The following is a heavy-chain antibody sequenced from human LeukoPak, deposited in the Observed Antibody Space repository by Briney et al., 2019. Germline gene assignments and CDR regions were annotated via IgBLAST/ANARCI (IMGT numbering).Heavy chain of an antibody. Sequence: ASVKVSCKASGYTFSNYYVHWVRQAPGQGLEWMGIIKPSGGGTSYALKFQGRVTLTRDTSTSTAYMEPSSLRSEDTAVYYCARDHFDSSGYHYLLGYFEHWGQGTLVTVSS. J-gene: IGHJ1*01. V-gene: IGHV1-46*01. D-gene: IGHD3-22*01. CDR3: ARDHFDSSGYHYLLGYFEH. CDR1: GYTFSNYY. CDR2: IKPSGGGT.